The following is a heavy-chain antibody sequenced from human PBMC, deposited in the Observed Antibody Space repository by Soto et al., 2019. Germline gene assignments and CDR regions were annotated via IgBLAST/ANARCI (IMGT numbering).Heavy chain of an antibody. CDR1: GGSFSGYI. D-gene: IGHD1-26*01. CDR3: ARGLISGSHYSGGWYYFDS. V-gene: IGHV4-34*01. Sequence: QVQLQQSGAGLLKPSETLSLTCDVYGGSFSGYIWTWIRQTPGKGLQWIGQINHSGSANYNPSLRIRVTISVRTSKSPFSLELSSVTAADTAVYYCARGLISGSHYSGGWYYFDSWGQGTQVTVSS. CDR2: INHSGSA. J-gene: IGHJ4*02.